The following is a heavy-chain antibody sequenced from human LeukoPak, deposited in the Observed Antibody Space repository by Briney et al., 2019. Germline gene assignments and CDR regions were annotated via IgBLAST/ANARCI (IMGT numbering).Heavy chain of an antibody. Sequence: SETLSLTCTVSGGSISSSSYYWSWIRQPPGKGLEWIGEINHSGSTNYNPSLKSRVTISVDTSKNQFSLKLSSVTAADTAVYYCARGLVGGGSYRYWGQGTLVTVSS. D-gene: IGHD1-26*01. J-gene: IGHJ4*02. CDR3: ARGLVGGGSYRY. CDR2: INHSGST. CDR1: GGSISSSSYY. V-gene: IGHV4-39*07.